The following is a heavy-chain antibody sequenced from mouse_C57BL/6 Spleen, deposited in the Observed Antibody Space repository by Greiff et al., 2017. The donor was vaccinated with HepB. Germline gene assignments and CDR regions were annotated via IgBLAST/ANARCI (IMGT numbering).Heavy chain of an antibody. CDR1: GYTFTSYW. CDR2: IDPSDSYT. CDR3: ARGGATMVTTRAFDY. Sequence: QVQLQQPGAELVMPGASVKLSCKASGYTFTSYWMHWVKQRPGQGLEWIGEIDPSDSYTNYNQKFKGKSTLTVDKSSSTAYMQLSSLTSEDSAVYYCARGGATMVTTRAFDYWGQGTTLTVSS. D-gene: IGHD2-2*01. V-gene: IGHV1-69*01. J-gene: IGHJ2*01.